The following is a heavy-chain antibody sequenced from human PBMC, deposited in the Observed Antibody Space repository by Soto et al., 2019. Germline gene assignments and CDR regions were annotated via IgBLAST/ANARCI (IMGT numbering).Heavy chain of an antibody. CDR2: MNPNSGNT. V-gene: IGHV1-8*01. J-gene: IGHJ6*02. Sequence: QVQLVQSGAEVKKPGASVKVSCKASGYTFTSYDINWVRQATGQGLEWMGWMNPNSGNTGYAQKFQRRGTXXRXTXXSTAYMELSSLRSEDTAVYYCARGARATGDYGMDVWGQGTTVTVSS. CDR1: GYTFTSYD. CDR3: ARGARATGDYGMDV.